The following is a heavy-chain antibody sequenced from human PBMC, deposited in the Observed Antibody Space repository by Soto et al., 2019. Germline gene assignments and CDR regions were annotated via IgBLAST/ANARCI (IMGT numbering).Heavy chain of an antibody. CDR3: ARDIRGFSRALDY. V-gene: IGHV4-38-2*02. J-gene: IGHJ4*02. CDR1: DSSINSNYY. Sequence: SETLSLTCGVSDSSINSNYYWLWIRQPPGKGLEWIGAIHHSGTTYYTPSLKSRVTISMDTSKNHFSLRLTSVTAADTAKYYCARDIRGFSRALDYWGRGTPVTVSS. D-gene: IGHD5-18*01. CDR2: IHHSGTT.